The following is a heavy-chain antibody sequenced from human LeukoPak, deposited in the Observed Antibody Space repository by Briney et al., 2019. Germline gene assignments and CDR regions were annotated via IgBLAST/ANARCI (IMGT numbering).Heavy chain of an antibody. V-gene: IGHV4-34*01. D-gene: IGHD1-7*01. Sequence: PSETLSLTCAVYGGSFSGYYWSWIRQPPGKGLEWIGEINHSGSTNYNPSLKSRVTISVDTSKNQFSLKLSSVTAADTAVYYCARHSTYITGTATFDYWGQGTLVTVSS. CDR2: INHSGST. CDR3: ARHSTYITGTATFDY. CDR1: GGSFSGYY. J-gene: IGHJ4*02.